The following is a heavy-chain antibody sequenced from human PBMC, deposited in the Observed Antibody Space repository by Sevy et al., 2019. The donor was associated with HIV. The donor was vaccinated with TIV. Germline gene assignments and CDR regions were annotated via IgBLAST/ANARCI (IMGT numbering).Heavy chain of an antibody. Sequence: GGSLRLSCAASGLIFSHYGMHWVRQAPGKGLEWVAFISFDGSNKYYVDSVKGRFTISRDNSKNTLYLQMNSLRTEDTALYYCAKNTAAAGTGGSDYWGQGTLVT. CDR2: ISFDGSNK. D-gene: IGHD6-13*01. J-gene: IGHJ4*02. CDR1: GLIFSHYG. CDR3: AKNTAAAGTGGSDY. V-gene: IGHV3-30*02.